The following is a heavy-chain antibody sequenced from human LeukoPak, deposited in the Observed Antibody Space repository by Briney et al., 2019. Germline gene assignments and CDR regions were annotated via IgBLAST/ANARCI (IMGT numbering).Heavy chain of an antibody. CDR1: GFTFDDYA. CDR2: ISWNSGSI. Sequence: QPGRSLRLSCAASGFTFDDYAMHWVRQAPGKGLEWVSGISWNSGSIGYADSVKGRFTISRDNAKNSLYLQMNSLRAEDTALYYCARGPDGSLYYYGMDVWGQGTTVTVSS. CDR3: ARGPDGSLYYYGMDV. V-gene: IGHV3-9*01. J-gene: IGHJ6*02. D-gene: IGHD5-24*01.